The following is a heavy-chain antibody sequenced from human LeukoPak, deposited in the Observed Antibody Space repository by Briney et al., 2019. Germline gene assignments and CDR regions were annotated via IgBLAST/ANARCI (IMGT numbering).Heavy chain of an antibody. CDR3: ARDYYDSSGYGGGFGY. V-gene: IGHV4-59*01. CDR1: GASISSYY. CDR2: IYYSVST. Sequence: SETLSLTCAVSGASISSYYWSWIRQPPGKGLEWIGYIYYSVSTNYNPSLKSRVTISVDTSKNQFSLKLSSVTAADTAVYYCARDYYDSSGYGGGFGYWGQGTLVTVSS. D-gene: IGHD3-22*01. J-gene: IGHJ4*02.